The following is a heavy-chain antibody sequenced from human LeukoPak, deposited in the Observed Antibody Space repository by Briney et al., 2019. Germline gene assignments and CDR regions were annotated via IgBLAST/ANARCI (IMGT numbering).Heavy chain of an antibody. CDR1: GGSFSGYY. CDR2: INNSGST. CDR3: ARSPSGSSSRWFDP. D-gene: IGHD1-26*01. J-gene: IGHJ5*02. Sequence: SETLSLTCAVYGGSFSGYYWNWIRQPPGKGLEWIGEINNSGSTNYNPSLKSRVTISVDKSKNQFSLKVTSVTAADTAVYYCARSPSGSSSRWFDPWGQGTLVTVSS. V-gene: IGHV4-34*01.